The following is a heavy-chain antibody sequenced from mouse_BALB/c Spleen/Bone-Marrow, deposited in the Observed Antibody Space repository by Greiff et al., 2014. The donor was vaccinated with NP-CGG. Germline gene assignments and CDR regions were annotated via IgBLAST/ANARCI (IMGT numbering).Heavy chain of an antibody. D-gene: IGHD2-1*01. Sequence: VHVKQSGAQLVKPGASVKLSCTASGFYIKGTCMHWVKQRPGQGLEWIGMIAPSNSNTKFDPKFQGKATLTVDKSSNTAYLQLSSLTSENTAVYYCAIYYGNSYAMDYWGQGTSVTVSS. CDR2: IAPSNSNT. V-gene: IGHV14-3*02. J-gene: IGHJ4*01. CDR3: AIYYGNSYAMDY. CDR1: GFYIKGTC.